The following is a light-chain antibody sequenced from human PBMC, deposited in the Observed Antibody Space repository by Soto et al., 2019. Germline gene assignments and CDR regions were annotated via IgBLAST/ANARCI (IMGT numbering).Light chain of an antibody. Sequence: QSVLTQPPSASGSPGQSVTISCTGTSSDVAGSDYVSWYQQHPGKAPKLIIYEVTKRPAGVPDRFSGSKSGNTASLTVSGLQADAESYYYCSSFARGDNPHVLFGGGPKLTVL. CDR1: SSDVAGSDY. CDR3: SSFARGDNPHVL. J-gene: IGLJ2*01. CDR2: EVT. V-gene: IGLV2-8*01.